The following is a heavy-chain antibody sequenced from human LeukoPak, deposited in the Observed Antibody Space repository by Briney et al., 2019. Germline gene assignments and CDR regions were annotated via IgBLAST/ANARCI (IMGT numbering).Heavy chain of an antibody. V-gene: IGHV4-59*08. CDR1: SGSISPYY. Sequence: SETLSLTCSVSSGSISPYYWSWIRQPPGKGLEWIGYILYSGNTNYNPSLKSRVTISLDTSKKQFSLKLNSVTAADTAVYHCARHGSGVWFDPWGQGTLVTVSS. CDR2: ILYSGNT. CDR3: ARHGSGVWFDP. D-gene: IGHD2-15*01. J-gene: IGHJ5*02.